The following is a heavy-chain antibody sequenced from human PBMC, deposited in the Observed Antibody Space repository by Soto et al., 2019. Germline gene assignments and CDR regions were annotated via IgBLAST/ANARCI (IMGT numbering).Heavy chain of an antibody. D-gene: IGHD3-22*01. CDR3: ARYYYDSSGYFDY. J-gene: IGHJ4*02. V-gene: IGHV3-66*01. Sequence: GGSLRLSCAASGFTVSSNYMSWVRQAPGKGLEWVSVIYSGGSTYYADSVKGRFTISRGNSKNTLYLQMNSLRAEDTAVYYCARYYYDSSGYFDYWGQGTLVTVSS. CDR1: GFTVSSNY. CDR2: IYSGGST.